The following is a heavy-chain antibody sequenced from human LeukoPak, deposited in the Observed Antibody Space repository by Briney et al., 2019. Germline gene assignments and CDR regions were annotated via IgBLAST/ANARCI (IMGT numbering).Heavy chain of an antibody. CDR2: INPNSGGT. J-gene: IGHJ3*02. CDR3: ARFRVPQWLKWDAFDI. Sequence: GASVKVSCKASGYTFTGYYMHWVRQAPGQGLEWMGWINPNSGGTNYAQKFQGRVTMTRDTSISTAYMELSRLRSDDTAVYYCARFRVPQWLKWDAFDIWGQGTMVTVSS. D-gene: IGHD6-19*01. V-gene: IGHV1-2*02. CDR1: GYTFTGYY.